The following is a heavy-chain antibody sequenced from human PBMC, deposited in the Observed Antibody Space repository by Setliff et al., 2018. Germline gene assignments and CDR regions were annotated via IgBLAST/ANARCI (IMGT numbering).Heavy chain of an antibody. CDR2: IYHNGNT. J-gene: IGHJ6*02. V-gene: IGHV4-59*01. D-gene: IGHD3-16*01. CDR1: GGSISPYF. Sequence: SETLSLTCTVSGGSISPYFWSWIRQPPGKGLEWIGYIYHNGNTNFNPSLKTRVTMSVDTSKNQFALNLRSVTAANTAVYYCARDRTAYTYGLDVWGQGTTVTVSS. CDR3: ARDRTAYTYGLDV.